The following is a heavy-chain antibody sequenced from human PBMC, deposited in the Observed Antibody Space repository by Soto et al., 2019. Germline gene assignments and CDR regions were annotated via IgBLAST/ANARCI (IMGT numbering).Heavy chain of an antibody. CDR2: ISGYDGHT. Sequence: QVQLVQSGPEVRKPGASVKVSCKTSDYTFTIYGISWVRQAPGQGLEWMGWISGYDGHTNYAPKLQDRVTMSTDTSTTTAYMELGSLRSDDTAVYFCGRVGSSSAPIYYWCPGTLVTVSS. V-gene: IGHV1-18*01. D-gene: IGHD6-13*01. CDR1: DYTFTIYG. CDR3: GRVGSSSAPIYY. J-gene: IGHJ4*02.